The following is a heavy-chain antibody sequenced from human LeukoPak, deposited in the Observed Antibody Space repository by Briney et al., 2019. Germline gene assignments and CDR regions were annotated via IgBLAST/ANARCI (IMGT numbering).Heavy chain of an antibody. V-gene: IGHV5-51*01. J-gene: IGHJ4*02. CDR3: ARAYYDILTGYYGGAYYFDY. D-gene: IGHD3-9*01. CDR1: GYSFTSYW. Sequence: RGESLKISCKGSGYSFTSYWIGWVRQMPGKGLEWMGIIYPGDYTRYSPSLQGQVTISADKSISTAYLQWSSLKASDTAMYYCARAYYDILTGYYGGAYYFDYWGQGTLVTVSS. CDR2: IYPGDYT.